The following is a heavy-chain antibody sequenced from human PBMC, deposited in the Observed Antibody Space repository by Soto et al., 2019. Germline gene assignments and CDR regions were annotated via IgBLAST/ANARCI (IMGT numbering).Heavy chain of an antibody. D-gene: IGHD3-10*01. J-gene: IGHJ5*01. V-gene: IGHV2-5*02. CDR3: AHYGSTSPPGSFDP. Sequence: QITLKESGPTLVKPTQTLTLTCTFSGLSLSTSGEAVGWIRQPPGKALEWLALIYWDDDKRYNPTLKTRLTITNDTAKNHVVPTLTNMDPVDTATYYCAHYGSTSPPGSFDPWGQGILVTVSS. CDR1: GLSLSTSGEA. CDR2: IYWDDDK.